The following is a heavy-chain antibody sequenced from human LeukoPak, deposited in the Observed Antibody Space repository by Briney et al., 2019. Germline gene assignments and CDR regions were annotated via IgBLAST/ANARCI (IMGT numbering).Heavy chain of an antibody. V-gene: IGHV4-34*01. CDR1: GGSFSGYY. CDR2: INHSGST. CDR3: ARTLGYCSSTSCLNWFDP. D-gene: IGHD2-2*01. J-gene: IGHJ5*02. Sequence: PSETLSLTCAVYGGSFSGYYWSWIRQLPGKGLEWIGEINHSGSTNYNPSLKSRVTISVDTSKNQFSLKLSSVTAADTAVYYCARTLGYCSSTSCLNWFDPWGQGTLVTVSS.